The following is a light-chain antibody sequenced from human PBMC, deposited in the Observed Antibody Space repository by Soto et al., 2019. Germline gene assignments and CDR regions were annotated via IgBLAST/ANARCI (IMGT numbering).Light chain of an antibody. CDR3: SSYTSSSTLLYV. CDR2: ELS. CDR1: SSDVGGYNH. Sequence: QSALTQPASVSGSPGQSITISCTGTSSDVGGYNHVSWYQQYPGKAPKVIIYELSNRPSGISNRFSGSKSGNTASLTISGVQAEDEAADYCSSYTSSSTLLYVFGTGTKLTVL. J-gene: IGLJ1*01. V-gene: IGLV2-14*01.